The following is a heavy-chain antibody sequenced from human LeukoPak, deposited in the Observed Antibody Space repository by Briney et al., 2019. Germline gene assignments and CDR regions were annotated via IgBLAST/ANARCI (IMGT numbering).Heavy chain of an antibody. CDR2: TDAGGSST. D-gene: IGHD2-8*02. Sequence: GGSLRLSCAASELNFENHWMHWVRQVPGKGLEWVSRTDAGGSSTSYADSVRGRFSISRGNGKSTLYLQMNSLRVEDTAVYYCARGPPTGGGAYVGDYWGHGTLVTVSS. CDR1: ELNFENHW. CDR3: ARGPPTGGGAYVGDY. J-gene: IGHJ4*01. V-gene: IGHV3-74*01.